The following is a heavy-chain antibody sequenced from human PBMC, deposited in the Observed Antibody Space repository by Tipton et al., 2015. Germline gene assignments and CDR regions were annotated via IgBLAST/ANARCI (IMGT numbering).Heavy chain of an antibody. CDR3: AKDIKEQWGRGYYYFGMDV. D-gene: IGHD6-19*01. CDR2: INWNGGST. J-gene: IGHJ6*02. V-gene: IGHV3-20*04. CDR1: GFTFDDYG. Sequence: SLRLSCAASGFTFDDYGMSWVRQAPGKGLEWVSTINWNGGSTGYADSVKGRFTVSRDNAKNSLYLQMNSLRAEDTALYYCAKDIKEQWGRGYYYFGMDVWGQGTTVTVSS.